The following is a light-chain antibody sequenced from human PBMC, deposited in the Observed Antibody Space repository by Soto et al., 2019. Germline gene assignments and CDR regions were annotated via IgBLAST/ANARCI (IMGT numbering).Light chain of an antibody. CDR2: EGS. CDR1: QSVSNW. V-gene: IGKV1-5*03. Sequence: DIQMTQSPSALSASVGDRVTITCRASQSVSNWLAWYRQKPGEAPKLLIYEGSTLERGVLSRFSGSGSGTEFALTNSSLQPDDFATFYCQQYDTYSRTVGQGTKVEVK. J-gene: IGKJ1*01. CDR3: QQYDTYSRT.